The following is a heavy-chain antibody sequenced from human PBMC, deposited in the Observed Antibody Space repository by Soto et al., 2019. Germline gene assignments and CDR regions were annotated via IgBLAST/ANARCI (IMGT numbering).Heavy chain of an antibody. J-gene: IGHJ4*02. V-gene: IGHV1-8*01. CDR3: VTTAFASSG. D-gene: IGHD3-22*01. CDR2: MNPNTGNT. CDR1: GYTFTSYD. Sequence: QVQLVQSGAEVKKPGASVKVSCKTSGYTFTSYDSNWVRQATGQGLEWMGWMNPNTGNTGYAQNLQGRVNLTMDTSLTTAYMELSSLRSQDTAVYYCVTTAFASSGWGKGTLVTVSS.